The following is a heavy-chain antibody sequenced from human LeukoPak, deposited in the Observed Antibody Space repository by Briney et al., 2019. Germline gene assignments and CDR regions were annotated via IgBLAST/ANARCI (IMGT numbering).Heavy chain of an antibody. J-gene: IGHJ5*02. CDR3: ASHPYIVGGYNWFDP. D-gene: IGHD3-16*02. CDR1: GYTLTELS. V-gene: IGHV1-24*01. Sequence: ASVKVSCKVSGYTLTELSMHWVRQAPGKGLEWMGGFDPENGEAIYAQKFQGRVTMTEDTSTDTVYMELNSLKSEDTAVYYCASHPYIVGGYNWFDPWGQGTLVTVSS. CDR2: FDPENGEA.